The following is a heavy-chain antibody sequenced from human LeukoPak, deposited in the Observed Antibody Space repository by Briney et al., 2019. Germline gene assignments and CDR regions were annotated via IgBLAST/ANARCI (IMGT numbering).Heavy chain of an antibody. Sequence: PSETLSLTCAVSGYSISSGYYWGWIRQPPGKGLEWIGSIYYSGSTYYNPSLKSRVTISVDTSKNQFSLKLSSVTAADTAVYYCARQLVAVAGNDYWGQGTLVTVSS. CDR1: GYSISSGYY. V-gene: IGHV4-38-2*01. CDR3: ARQLVAVAGNDY. D-gene: IGHD6-19*01. J-gene: IGHJ4*02. CDR2: IYYSGST.